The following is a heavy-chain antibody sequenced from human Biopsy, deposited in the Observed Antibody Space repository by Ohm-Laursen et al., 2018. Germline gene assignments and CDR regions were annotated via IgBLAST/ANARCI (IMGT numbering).Heavy chain of an antibody. D-gene: IGHD3-3*01. J-gene: IGHJ5*02. CDR3: AKGGSITIFGVVINNCFDP. Sequence: SLRLSCTASGFTLSNYGMHWVRQAPGRGLEWVAAVSSDGKNKHYADSVQGRFTISRDNSKNTLYLQMNSVRADDTAIYYCAKGGSITIFGVVINNCFDPWGQGTRVTVSS. CDR2: VSSDGKNK. V-gene: IGHV3-30*18. CDR1: GFTLSNYG.